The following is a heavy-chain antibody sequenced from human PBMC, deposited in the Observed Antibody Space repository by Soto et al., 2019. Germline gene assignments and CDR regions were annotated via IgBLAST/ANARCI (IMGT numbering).Heavy chain of an antibody. D-gene: IGHD1-26*01. Sequence: QVQLVESGGGLAKPGGSLRLSCAASGLTFSDHHMSWIRQAPGKGLEWVSHITSTGRTLYYADSVKGRFTISRDNARNSLYLQMNSLRGEDTAVYYCATSGGAWESDYWGQGTLVTVSS. CDR1: GLTFSDHH. CDR2: ITSTGRTL. V-gene: IGHV3-11*01. CDR3: ATSGGAWESDY. J-gene: IGHJ4*02.